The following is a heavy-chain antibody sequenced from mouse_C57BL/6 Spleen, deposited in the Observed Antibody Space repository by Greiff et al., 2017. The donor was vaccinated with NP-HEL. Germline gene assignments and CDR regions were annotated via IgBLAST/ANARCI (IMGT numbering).Heavy chain of an antibody. Sequence: EVKVEESGPGLVKPSQSLSLTCSVTGYSITSGYYWNWIRQFPGNKLEWMGYISYDGSNNYNPSLKNRISITRDTSKNQFFLKLNSVTTEDTATYYCARDLGLGAMDYWGQGTSVTVSS. CDR1: GYSITSGYY. V-gene: IGHV3-6*01. CDR3: ARDLGLGAMDY. CDR2: ISYDGSN. J-gene: IGHJ4*01. D-gene: IGHD2-2*01.